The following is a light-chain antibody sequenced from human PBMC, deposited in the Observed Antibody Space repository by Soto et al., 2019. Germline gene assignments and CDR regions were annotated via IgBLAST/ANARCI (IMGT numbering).Light chain of an antibody. CDR2: DAS. V-gene: IGKV1-5*01. CDR1: QSISSW. CDR3: QQYNTALT. Sequence: DIQMTQSPSTLSASVGDRVTITCRASQSISSWLAWYQQKPGKAPKLLIYDASSLESGVPSRFSGSGSGTEXXXTISXXXXXXXXXYYCQQYNTALTFGGGTKVEIK. J-gene: IGKJ4*01.